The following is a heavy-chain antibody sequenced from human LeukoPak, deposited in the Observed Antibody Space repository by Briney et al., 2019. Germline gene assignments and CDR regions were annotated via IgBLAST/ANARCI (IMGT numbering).Heavy chain of an antibody. CDR3: ARGNPYYYDSSGYYIPGAFDI. J-gene: IGHJ3*02. D-gene: IGHD3-22*01. Sequence: PSETLSLTCTVSGGSISSYYWSWIRQPPGKGLEWIGYIYYSGSTNYNPSLKSRVTISVDTSKNQFSLKLSSVTAADTAVYYCARGNPYYYDSSGYYIPGAFDIWGQGTMVTVFS. V-gene: IGHV4-59*01. CDR2: IYYSGST. CDR1: GGSISSYY.